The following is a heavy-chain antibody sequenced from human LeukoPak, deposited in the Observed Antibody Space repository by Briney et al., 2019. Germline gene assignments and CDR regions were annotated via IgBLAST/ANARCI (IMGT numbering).Heavy chain of an antibody. J-gene: IGHJ4*02. CDR3: AKALIAVADPFDY. Sequence: GGSLRLSCAASGFTFSDYNMRWIRQAPGKGLEWVSSISRSGSTKYYADSVKGRFTISRDNAKNSLYLQMNSLRAEDTALYYCAKALIAVADPFDYWGQGTLVTVSS. CDR2: ISRSGSTK. CDR1: GFTFSDYN. V-gene: IGHV3-11*01. D-gene: IGHD6-19*01.